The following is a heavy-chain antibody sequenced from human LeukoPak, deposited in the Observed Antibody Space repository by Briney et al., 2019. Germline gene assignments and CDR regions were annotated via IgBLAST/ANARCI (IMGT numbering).Heavy chain of an antibody. CDR2: ISYDGSNN. Sequence: GRSLRLSCAASGFTFSSYAMHWVRQAPGKGLEWVAVISYDGSNNYYADSVKGRFTISRDNSENTLYLHMNSLRAEDKALYYCARDLHGYSYGYFDYWGQGTLVTVSS. D-gene: IGHD5-18*01. CDR1: GFTFSSYA. V-gene: IGHV3-30-3*01. CDR3: ARDLHGYSYGYFDY. J-gene: IGHJ4*02.